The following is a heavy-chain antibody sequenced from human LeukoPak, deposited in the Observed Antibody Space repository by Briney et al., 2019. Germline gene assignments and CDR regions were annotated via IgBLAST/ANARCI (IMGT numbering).Heavy chain of an antibody. V-gene: IGHV4-38-2*02. CDR3: AKSNGYGLVDI. CDR1: GYSISSGYY. J-gene: IGHJ3*02. D-gene: IGHD3-10*01. Sequence: SETLSLICTVSGYSISSGYYWGWIRPPPGKGLEWIGSIYHSGSTYYNPSLKSRVTISLDTSRNQFSLKLNSVTAADTAVYYCAKSNGYGLVDIWGQGTMVTVSS. CDR2: IYHSGST.